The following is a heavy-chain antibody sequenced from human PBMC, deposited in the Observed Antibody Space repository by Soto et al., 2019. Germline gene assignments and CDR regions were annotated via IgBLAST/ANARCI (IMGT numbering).Heavy chain of an antibody. CDR2: ISGSGGST. V-gene: IGHV3-23*01. J-gene: IGHJ1*01. D-gene: IGHD6-19*01. CDR3: ARTPTWAVAGTRYFQH. Sequence: GGSLRLSCAASGFTFSSYAMSWVRQAPGKGLEWVSAISGSGGSTYYADSVKGRFTISRDNSKNTLYLQMNSLRAEDTAVYYCARTPTWAVAGTRYFQHWGQGTLVTVSS. CDR1: GFTFSSYA.